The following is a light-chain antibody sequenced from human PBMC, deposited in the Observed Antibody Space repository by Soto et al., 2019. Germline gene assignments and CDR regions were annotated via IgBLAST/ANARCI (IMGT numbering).Light chain of an antibody. J-gene: IGKJ1*01. Sequence: DIVMTQSPLSLPVTPGEPASISCSSSQSLLQSNGYNYLDWYLQKPGQSQQLLIYFGSYRASGVHDRFSGSGSGTDFKLKIRRVEAEDVGVYYCMQSQQSPPTFGQGTKVEI. CDR3: MQSQQSPPT. CDR2: FGS. CDR1: QSLLQSNGYNY. V-gene: IGKV2-28*01.